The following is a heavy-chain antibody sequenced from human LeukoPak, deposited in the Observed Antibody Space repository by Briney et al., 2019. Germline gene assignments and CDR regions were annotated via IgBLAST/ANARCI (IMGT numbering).Heavy chain of an antibody. V-gene: IGHV3-30*04. CDR2: ISYDGSNK. Sequence: GGSLRLSCAASGFTFSSYAMHWVRQAPGKGLEWVAVISYDGSNKYYADSVKGRFTISRDNSKNTLYLQMNSLRAEDTAVYYCARTSVAAAISPYYFDYWGQGTLVTVSS. J-gene: IGHJ4*02. CDR3: ARTSVAAAISPYYFDY. CDR1: GFTFSSYA. D-gene: IGHD2-2*02.